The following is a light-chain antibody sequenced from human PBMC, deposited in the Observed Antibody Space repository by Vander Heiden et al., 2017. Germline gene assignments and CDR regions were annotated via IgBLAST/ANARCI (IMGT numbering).Light chain of an antibody. CDR3: QQYSVYWT. J-gene: IGKJ1*01. Sequence: DIQMTQSPSTLSASIGDRVTLTCRASQSVSSWLAWYQRKPGKAPKLLIYDASSLESGVPSRFSGSGSGTEFALTISSLQPDDFATYYCQQYSVYWTFGQGTRVEVK. V-gene: IGKV1-5*01. CDR2: DAS. CDR1: QSVSSW.